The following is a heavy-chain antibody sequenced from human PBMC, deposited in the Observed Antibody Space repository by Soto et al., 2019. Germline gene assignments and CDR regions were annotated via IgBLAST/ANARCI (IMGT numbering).Heavy chain of an antibody. D-gene: IGHD3-3*01. CDR1: SGSISSSNW. CDR3: ASGEVTIFGVVNY. V-gene: IGHV4-4*02. Sequence: PSETLSLTCAVSSGSISSSNWWSWVRQPPGKGLEWIGEIYHSGSTYYNPSLKSRVTISVDTSKNQFSLKLSSVTAADTAVYYCASGEVTIFGVVNYWGQGTLVTVSS. J-gene: IGHJ4*02. CDR2: IYHSGST.